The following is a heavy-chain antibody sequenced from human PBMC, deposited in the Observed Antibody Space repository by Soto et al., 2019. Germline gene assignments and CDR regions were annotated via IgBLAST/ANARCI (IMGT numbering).Heavy chain of an antibody. Sequence: QITLKESGPPLVKPTQTLTLTCTFSGFSLSTSGVGVGWIRQPPGKALEWLALIYWDDDKRYSPSLKSRLTITQHPSKDQVVLTMTNRDPVDTATYYCALIAGAARWENGFDYWGQGTLFTVSS. CDR3: ALIAGAARWENGFDY. J-gene: IGHJ4*02. CDR2: IYWDDDK. V-gene: IGHV2-5*02. CDR1: GFSLSTSGVG. D-gene: IGHD1-26*01.